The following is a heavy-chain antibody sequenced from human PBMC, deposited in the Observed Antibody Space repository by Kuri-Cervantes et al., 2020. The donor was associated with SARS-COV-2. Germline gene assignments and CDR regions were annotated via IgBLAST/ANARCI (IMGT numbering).Heavy chain of an antibody. Sequence: GESLKISCAASGFTVNSNFMIWVRQAPGKGLEWVSVVCSGVTTYYADSVKGRFTISRDNSKNTLHLQMNRLRAEDTAVYDCASDQLSFTIFGVVITYFDYWGQGTLVTVSS. CDR1: GFTVNSNF. CDR3: ASDQLSFTIFGVVITYFDY. V-gene: IGHV3-66*02. CDR2: VCSGVTT. D-gene: IGHD3-3*01. J-gene: IGHJ4*02.